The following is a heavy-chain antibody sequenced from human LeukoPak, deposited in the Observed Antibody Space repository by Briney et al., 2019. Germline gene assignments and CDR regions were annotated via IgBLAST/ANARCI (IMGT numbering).Heavy chain of an antibody. J-gene: IGHJ4*02. D-gene: IGHD3-22*01. CDR1: GFTSDDYG. Sequence: GGSLSLSCAASGFTSDDYGMGWLRQAPGKGREWGISINCNGGNTGYADFVKGRFTIARANTKTSLYLQMNSLRAEDTALYYCARDYFDDSSGYYCFDYWGQGTLVTVSS. V-gene: IGHV3-20*04. CDR3: ARDYFDDSSGYYCFDY. CDR2: INCNGGNT.